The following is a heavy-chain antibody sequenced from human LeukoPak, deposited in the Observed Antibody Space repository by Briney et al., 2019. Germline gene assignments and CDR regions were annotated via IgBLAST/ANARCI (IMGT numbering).Heavy chain of an antibody. J-gene: IGHJ4*02. CDR1: GYTFSSYH. CDR2: ITPSDGST. Sequence: SVKVSCKASGYTFSSYHVHWVRQAPGQGLEWMGKITPSDGSTTYAQNFQDRVIMTRDTSSSTVYMQLSSLRSEDTAVYYCARDSYGSDYWGQGALFSVSS. V-gene: IGHV1-46*01. CDR3: ARDSYGSDY. D-gene: IGHD5-18*01.